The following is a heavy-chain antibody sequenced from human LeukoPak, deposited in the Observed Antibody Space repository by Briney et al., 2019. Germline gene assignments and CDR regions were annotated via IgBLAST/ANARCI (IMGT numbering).Heavy chain of an antibody. J-gene: IGHJ4*02. V-gene: IGHV1-18*01. CDR1: GYTFTSYG. CDR3: ARDPSTDYYGSGSYYNGVDY. Sequence: GASVKVSCKASGYTFTSYGISWVRQAPGQGLEWMGWISAYNGNTNCAQKLQGRVTMTTDTSTSTAYMELRSLRSDDTAVYYCARDPSTDYYGSGSYYNGVDYWGQGTLVTVSS. D-gene: IGHD3-10*01. CDR2: ISAYNGNT.